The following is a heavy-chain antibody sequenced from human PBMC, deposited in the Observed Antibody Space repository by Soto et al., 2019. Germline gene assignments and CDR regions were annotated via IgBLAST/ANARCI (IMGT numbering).Heavy chain of an antibody. J-gene: IGHJ6*02. CDR3: ARDSTGFVGYYYYGMDV. D-gene: IGHD3-16*01. V-gene: IGHV4-31*03. CDR2: IYYSGST. CDR1: GGSISSGGYY. Sequence: SETLSLTCTVSGGSISSGGYYWSWIRQHPGKGLEWIGYIYYSGSTYYNPSLKSRVTISVDTSKNQFSLKLSSVTAADTAVYYCARDSTGFVGYYYYGMDVWGQGTTVTVS.